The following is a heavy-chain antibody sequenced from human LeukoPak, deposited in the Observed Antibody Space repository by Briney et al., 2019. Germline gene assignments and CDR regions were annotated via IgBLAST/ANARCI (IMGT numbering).Heavy chain of an antibody. V-gene: IGHV3-48*03. CDR3: ARESLSRSSGGAFDI. CDR1: GFTFSSYE. D-gene: IGHD6-25*01. Sequence: PGGSLRLSCAASGFTFSSYEMNWVRQAPGKGLEWVSYISSSGSTIYYADSVKGRFTISRDNAKNSLYLQMNSLRAEDTAVYYCARESLSRSSGGAFDIWGQGTMVTVSS. CDR2: ISSSGSTI. J-gene: IGHJ3*02.